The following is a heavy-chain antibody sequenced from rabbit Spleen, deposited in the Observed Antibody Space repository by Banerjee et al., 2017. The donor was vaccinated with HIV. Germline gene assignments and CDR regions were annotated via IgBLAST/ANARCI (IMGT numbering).Heavy chain of an antibody. CDR1: GFTLSSGYY. CDR3: ARDTGTSFSTYGMDL. J-gene: IGHJ6*01. Sequence: QEQLVESGGGLVQPGGSLKLSCKASGFTLSSGYYMCWVRQAPGKGLEWITCINMVTGKSVYASWAKGRFIMSRTSSTKVTLQMTSLTAADTATYSCARDTGTSFSTYGMDLWGPGTLVTVS. CDR2: INMVTGKS. V-gene: IGHV1S45*01. D-gene: IGHD8-1*01.